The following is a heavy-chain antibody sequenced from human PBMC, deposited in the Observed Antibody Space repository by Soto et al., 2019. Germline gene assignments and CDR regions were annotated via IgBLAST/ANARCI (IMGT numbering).Heavy chain of an antibody. CDR1: GGSISSGGYY. J-gene: IGHJ4*02. V-gene: IGHV4-31*03. CDR3: ASAYYYYSSGPRQLDY. D-gene: IGHD3-22*01. CDR2: IYYSGST. Sequence: QVQLQESGPGLVKPSQTLSLTCTVSGGSISSGGYYWSWIRQHPGKGLEWIGYIYYSGSTYYNPSRKSRVTISVDTSKNQFSLQLSSVPAADTAVYYCASAYYYYSSGPRQLDYWGQGTLVTVSS.